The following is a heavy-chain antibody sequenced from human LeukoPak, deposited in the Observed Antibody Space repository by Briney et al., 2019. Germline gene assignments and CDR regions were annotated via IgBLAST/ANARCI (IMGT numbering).Heavy chain of an antibody. D-gene: IGHD4-17*01. V-gene: IGHV3-30-3*01. CDR2: ISYDGSNK. J-gene: IGHJ1*01. Sequence: GRSLGLSCAASGFTFSSYAMHWVRQAPGKGLEWVAVISYDGSNKYYADSVKGRFTISRDNSKNTLYLQMNSLRAEDTAVYYCAGSTDDAEYFQHWGQGTLVTVSS. CDR3: AGSTDDAEYFQH. CDR1: GFTFSSYA.